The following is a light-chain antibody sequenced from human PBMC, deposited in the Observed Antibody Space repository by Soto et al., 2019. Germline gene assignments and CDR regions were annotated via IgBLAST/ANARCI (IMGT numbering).Light chain of an antibody. CDR3: QQYGSIPLT. J-gene: IGKJ4*01. Sequence: EIVLTQSPGTLSLSPGERATLSCRASQSISSLAWYQRKPGQAPRLLIYGASSRATGIPDRFSGSGSGTDVTLTISRLEPEDFAVYYCQQYGSIPLTFGGGTKVEIK. CDR1: QSISS. CDR2: GAS. V-gene: IGKV3-20*01.